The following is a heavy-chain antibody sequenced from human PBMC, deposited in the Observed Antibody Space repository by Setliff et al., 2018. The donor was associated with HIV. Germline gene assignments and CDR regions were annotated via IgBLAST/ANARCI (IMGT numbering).Heavy chain of an antibody. CDR2: VYSAGTTT. J-gene: IGHJ4*02. D-gene: IGHD3-10*01. CDR3: ARLRPYNSALDY. Sequence: PGGSLRLSCAASGFSFSDFWMHWVRQVPGKGLAWVSRVYSAGTTTTYADSVKGRFTLSRDNSKNTLFLQMNSLRPEDTAVYYCARLRPYNSALDYWGQGTLVTVSS. V-gene: IGHV3-74*01. CDR1: GFSFSDFW.